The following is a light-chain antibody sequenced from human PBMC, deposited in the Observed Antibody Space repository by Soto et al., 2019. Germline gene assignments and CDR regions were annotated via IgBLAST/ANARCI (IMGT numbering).Light chain of an antibody. Sequence: QAVVTQPPSVSGAPGQRVTISCTGSSSNIGAGYDVHWYHQLPGTAPKLLIYANSNRPSGVPDRFSGSKSGTSASLAITGLQAEDEADYYCQSYDTSLSVVFGGGTKLTVL. J-gene: IGLJ2*01. CDR3: QSYDTSLSVV. CDR1: SSNIGAGYD. V-gene: IGLV1-40*01. CDR2: ANS.